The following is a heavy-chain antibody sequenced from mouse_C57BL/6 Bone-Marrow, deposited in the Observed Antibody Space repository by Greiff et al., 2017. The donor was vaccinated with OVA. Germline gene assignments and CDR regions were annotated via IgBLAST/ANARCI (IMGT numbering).Heavy chain of an antibody. CDR1: GYAFSSYW. D-gene: IGHD2-10*02. J-gene: IGHJ3*01. CDR3: AKGGYGNYGWFAY. Sequence: QVQLKESGAELVKPGASVKISCKASGYAFSSYWMNWVKQRPGKGLEWIGQIYPGDGDTNYNGKFKGKATLTADKSSSTAYMQLSSLTSEDSAVYFCAKGGYGNYGWFAYWGQGTLVTVSA. CDR2: IYPGDGDT. V-gene: IGHV1-80*01.